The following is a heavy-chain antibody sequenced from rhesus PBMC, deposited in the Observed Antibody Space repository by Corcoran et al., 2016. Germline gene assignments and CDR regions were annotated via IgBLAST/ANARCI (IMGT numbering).Heavy chain of an antibody. CDR2: RNANTGRT. J-gene: IGHJ4*01. V-gene: IGHV4-80*01. Sequence: VQLQGSCPGLVKPSETRALACSVAGACRNTYWWSWIRQSRGKGLGWIGKRNANTGRTYTRPYLKSRVPLSKDASKIQFSLNLRSVTAADTAIYYGARPYNWKIDFWAQGVLVTVSS. D-gene: IGHD1-26*01. CDR3: ARPYNWKIDF. CDR1: GACRNTYW.